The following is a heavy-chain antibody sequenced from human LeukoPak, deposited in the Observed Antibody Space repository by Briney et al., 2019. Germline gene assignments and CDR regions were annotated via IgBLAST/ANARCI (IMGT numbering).Heavy chain of an antibody. CDR1: GGSIRSGYYY. J-gene: IGHJ5*02. Sequence: SETPSLTCTVSGGSIRSGYYYWTWIRQHSGKGLEWIGYINDSGNTYYNPSLKSRCTISVDRTKNQFSLKLSFVTAADTAVYFCARAPPHVRWFDPWGQGTLVTVSS. CDR3: ARAPPHVRWFDP. CDR2: INDSGNT. V-gene: IGHV4-31*03.